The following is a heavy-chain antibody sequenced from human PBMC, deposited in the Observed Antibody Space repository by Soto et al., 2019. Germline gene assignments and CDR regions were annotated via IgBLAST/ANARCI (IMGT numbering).Heavy chain of an antibody. V-gene: IGHV1-8*01. D-gene: IGHD1-1*01. CDR3: ARRAETNGWNGFGADKYYFDF. CDR2: LNPNTGDS. CDR1: GYTFTSYD. Sequence: ASVKVSCRASGYTFTSYDIYWVRQATGQGLEWMGWLNPNTGDSAYAQKFQGRISVTSDTSINTVHMELSSLRSEDTAVYYCARRAETNGWNGFGADKYYFDFWGQGTLVTVSS. J-gene: IGHJ4*02.